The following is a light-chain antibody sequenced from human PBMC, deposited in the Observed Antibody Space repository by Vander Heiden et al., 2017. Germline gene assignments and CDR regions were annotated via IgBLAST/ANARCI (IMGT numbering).Light chain of an antibody. V-gene: IGLV2-23*02. CDR3: CSYAGSSTLV. CDR1: SRDVGSSNL. Sequence: QYALPPPASVSGSPGQSITLSCPGTSRDVGSSNLVSWYNQHPGNAPNLMISAVSKPPPGGVNRCSGSKDGITASRTSSGLQAEDEADYYCCSYAGSSTLVFGGGTKLTVL. CDR2: AVS. J-gene: IGLJ2*01.